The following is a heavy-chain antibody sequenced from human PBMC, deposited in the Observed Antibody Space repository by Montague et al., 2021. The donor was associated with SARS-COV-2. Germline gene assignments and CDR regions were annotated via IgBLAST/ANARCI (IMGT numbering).Heavy chain of an antibody. CDR3: ARGWYYDFWSGYRPFDY. Sequence: SLRLSCAASGFTVSSNYMSWVRQAPGKGLEWVSVIYSGGSTYYADSVKGRCTISRDNSKNTLYLQMNSLRAEDTAVYYCARGWYYDFWSGYRPFDYWGQGTLVTVSS. D-gene: IGHD3-3*01. CDR2: IYSGGST. CDR1: GFTVSSNY. V-gene: IGHV3-66*01. J-gene: IGHJ4*02.